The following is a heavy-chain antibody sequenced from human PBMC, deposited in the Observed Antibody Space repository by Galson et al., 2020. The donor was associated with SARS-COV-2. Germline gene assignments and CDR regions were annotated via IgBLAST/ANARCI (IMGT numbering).Heavy chain of an antibody. CDR3: ARADSSGSYFDF. CDR2: IFNGGGT. Sequence: SQTLSLTCTLTAGSITSGAYYWSWIRQPPGTGLEWLGYIFNGGGTYYNPSLKSRLTISVDTSKNQFSLRLSSVTAADTAVYYCARADSSGSYFDFWGQGSLVIVS. D-gene: IGHD3-22*01. V-gene: IGHV4-30-4*01. J-gene: IGHJ4*02. CDR1: AGSITSGAYY.